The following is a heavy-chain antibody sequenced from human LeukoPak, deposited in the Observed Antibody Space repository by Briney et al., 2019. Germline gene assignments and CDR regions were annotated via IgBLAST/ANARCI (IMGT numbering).Heavy chain of an antibody. D-gene: IGHD3-9*01. J-gene: IGHJ4*02. CDR1: GFTFSSYG. Sequence: GGSLRLSCAASGFTFSSYGMHWVRQAPGKGLEWVAVISYDGSNKYYADSVKGRFTISRDNSKNTLYLQMNSLRAEDTAVYYCAKALLRYFDWLSISDYWGQGTLVTVSS. CDR3: AKALLRYFDWLSISDY. CDR2: ISYDGSNK. V-gene: IGHV3-30*18.